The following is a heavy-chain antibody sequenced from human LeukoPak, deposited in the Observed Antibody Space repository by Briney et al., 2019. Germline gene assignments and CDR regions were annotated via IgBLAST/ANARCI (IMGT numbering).Heavy chain of an antibody. CDR2: ISAYNGNT. J-gene: IGHJ6*03. D-gene: IGHD6-19*01. V-gene: IGHV1-18*01. CDR1: GYTFTSYG. Sequence: GASVKVSCKASGYTFTSYGISWVRQAPGQGLERMGWISAYNGNTNYAQKLQGRVTMTTDTSKSTAYMELRSLRSDDTAVYYCARGVSAVAGNYYYYYMDVWGKGTTVTVSS. CDR3: ARGVSAVAGNYYYYYMDV.